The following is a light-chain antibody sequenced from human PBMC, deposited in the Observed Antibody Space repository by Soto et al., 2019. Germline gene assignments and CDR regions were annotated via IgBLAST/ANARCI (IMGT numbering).Light chain of an antibody. V-gene: IGLV1-47*02. CDR1: SSNIGRNY. J-gene: IGLJ2*01. CDR2: SNN. CDR3: AAWDDSLSAVV. Sequence: QSVLTKPPSASGTPGQRVTISCSGSSSNIGRNYVYWYQQLPGTAAKVLIYSNNERPSGGPDRFSGSKSGTSASLAISGLRSEDEADYYCAAWDDSLSAVVFGGGTKLTVL.